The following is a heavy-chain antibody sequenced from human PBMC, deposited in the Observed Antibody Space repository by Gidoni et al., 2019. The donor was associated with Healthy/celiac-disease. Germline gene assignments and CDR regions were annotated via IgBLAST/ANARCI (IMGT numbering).Heavy chain of an antibody. V-gene: IGHV3-33*01. CDR1: GCTFISYG. J-gene: IGHJ4*02. CDR3: ATDSSGYSDY. D-gene: IGHD3-22*01. Sequence: QVQLVESGGGVVQPGRSLRLACAASGCTFISYGMHWVRQAPGKGLGWVAVIWYDGRNKYYADSVKGRFTISRDNSKNTLDLQMNSLRAEDTAVYYCATDSSGYSDYWGQGTLVTVSS. CDR2: IWYDGRNK.